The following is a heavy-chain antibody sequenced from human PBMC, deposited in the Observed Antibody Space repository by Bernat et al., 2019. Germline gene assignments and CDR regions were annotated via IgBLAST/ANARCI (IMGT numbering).Heavy chain of an antibody. V-gene: IGHV4-59*08. CDR1: GVSISSYY. CDR3: ARHDCSGGSCYRGRWFDP. D-gene: IGHD2-15*01. J-gene: IGHJ5*02. Sequence: QVQLQESGPGLVKPSETLSLTCTVSGVSISSYYWSWIRQPPGKGLEWIGYIYYSGSTNYNPSLKSRVTISVDTSKNQFSLKLSSVTAADTAVYYCARHDCSGGSCYRGRWFDPWGQGTLVTVSS. CDR2: IYYSGST.